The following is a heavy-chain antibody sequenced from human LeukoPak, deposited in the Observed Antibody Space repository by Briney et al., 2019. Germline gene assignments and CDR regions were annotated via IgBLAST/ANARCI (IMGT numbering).Heavy chain of an antibody. CDR1: GFTFSTYG. Sequence: GGSLRLSCVASGFTFSTYGMSWVRQAPGKGLEWVAAVSSTGSGTYYPDSLKGRFIISRDNSQNTFFLQMSSLRPEDTAFYFCAKDGPLLWFGPTDAWGQGILVTVSS. D-gene: IGHD3-10*01. J-gene: IGHJ5*02. V-gene: IGHV3-23*01. CDR3: AKDGPLLWFGPTDA. CDR2: VSSTGSGT.